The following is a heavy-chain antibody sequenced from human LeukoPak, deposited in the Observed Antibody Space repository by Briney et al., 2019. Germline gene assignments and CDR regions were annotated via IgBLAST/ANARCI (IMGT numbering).Heavy chain of an antibody. J-gene: IGHJ6*03. V-gene: IGHV3-11*04. D-gene: IGHD2-2*01. Sequence: PGGSLRLSCATSGFTFSDYYMSWIRHAPGKGLEWVSYISSSGTTTHYADSVKGRFTISRDNAKNSLYLQMNSLRAEDTAVYYCARSAARGFYYYYYMDVWGKGTTVTVSS. CDR1: GFTFSDYY. CDR2: ISSSGTTT. CDR3: ARSAARGFYYYYYMDV.